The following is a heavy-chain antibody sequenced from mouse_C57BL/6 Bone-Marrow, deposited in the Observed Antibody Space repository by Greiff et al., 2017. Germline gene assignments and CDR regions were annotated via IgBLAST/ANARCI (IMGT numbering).Heavy chain of an antibody. CDR3: ARDYGSSYWYFDV. J-gene: IGHJ1*03. V-gene: IGHV1-85*01. CDR2: IYPRDGST. CDR1: GYTFTSYA. D-gene: IGHD1-1*01. Sequence: VQLQQSGPELVKPGASVKLSCKASGYTFTSYAINWVKQRPGKGLEWIGRIYPRDGSTKYNEKFKGKATLTVDTSSSTAYIELHSLTSEDSAVYFCARDYGSSYWYFDVWGTGTTVTVSA.